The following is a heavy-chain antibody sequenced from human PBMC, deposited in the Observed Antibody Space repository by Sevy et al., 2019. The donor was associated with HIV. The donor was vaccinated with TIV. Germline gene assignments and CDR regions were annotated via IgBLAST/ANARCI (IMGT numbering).Heavy chain of an antibody. CDR3: ARNNCSITNCYMGDVFDI. J-gene: IGHJ3*02. CDR2: ISGISNYI. V-gene: IGHV3-21*01. CDR1: GFTFNTYS. D-gene: IGHD2-2*02. Sequence: GGSLRLSCAASGFTFNTYSMNWVRQAPGKGLEWVSCISGISNYIYYADSMKGRFTVSRDNARNSLYLQMNSLRAEDTAVYYWARNNCSITNCYMGDVFDIWGQGTMVTVSS.